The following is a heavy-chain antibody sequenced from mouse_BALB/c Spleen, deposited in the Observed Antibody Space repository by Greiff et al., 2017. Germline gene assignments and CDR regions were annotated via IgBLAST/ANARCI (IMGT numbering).Heavy chain of an antibody. Sequence: VQLQQSGAELVKPGASVKLSCTASGFNIKDTYMHWVKQRPEQGLEWIGRIDPANGNTKYDPKFQGKATITADTSSNTAYLQLSSLTSEDTAVYYCARSNYYGSSYDWYFDVWGAGTTVTVSS. D-gene: IGHD1-1*01. CDR3: ARSNYYGSSYDWYFDV. J-gene: IGHJ1*01. CDR2: IDPANGNT. CDR1: GFNIKDTY. V-gene: IGHV14-3*02.